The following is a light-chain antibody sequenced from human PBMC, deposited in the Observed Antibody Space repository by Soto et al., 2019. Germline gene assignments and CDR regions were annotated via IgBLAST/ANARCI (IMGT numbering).Light chain of an antibody. CDR1: TSNIGSNY. CDR3: ATWDDSLNNPV. V-gene: IGLV1-47*02. CDR2: SNN. Sequence: QSVLTQPPSASGTPGQGVTISCSGSTSNIGSNYVYWYQQVPGTAPKLLIYSNNQRPSGVPDRFSASKSGTSASLAISGLRSEDEAAYYCATWDDSLNNPVFGGGTKLTVL. J-gene: IGLJ3*02.